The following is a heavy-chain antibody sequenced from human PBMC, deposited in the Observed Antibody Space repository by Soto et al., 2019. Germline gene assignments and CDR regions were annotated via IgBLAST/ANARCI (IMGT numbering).Heavy chain of an antibody. J-gene: IGHJ4*02. V-gene: IGHV1-18*01. CDR1: GYWFTTSG. Sequence: QAQLVQSGAEVKEPGASVKVSCTASGYWFTTSGITWVRQAPGQGLEWMGWISTYNGNTNYEQKIQDRVTLTTDTSTSTAYMELRSLRSDDTAVYYCARRLYGDYDYWCQGTLVTVSS. D-gene: IGHD4-17*01. CDR2: ISTYNGNT. CDR3: ARRLYGDYDY.